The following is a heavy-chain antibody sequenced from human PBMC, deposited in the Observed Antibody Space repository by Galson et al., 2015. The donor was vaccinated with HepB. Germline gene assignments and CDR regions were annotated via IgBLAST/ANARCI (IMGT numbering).Heavy chain of an antibody. J-gene: IGHJ4*02. D-gene: IGHD1-7*01. CDR3: AKDLPRYNWNYEAHDY. CDR2: ISYDGSNK. V-gene: IGHV3-30*18. Sequence: SLRLSCAASGFTFSSYGMHWVRQAPGKGLEWVAVISYDGSNKYYADSVKGRFTISRDNSKNTLYLQMNSLRAEDTAVYYCAKDLPRYNWNYEAHDYWGQGTLVTVSS. CDR1: GFTFSSYG.